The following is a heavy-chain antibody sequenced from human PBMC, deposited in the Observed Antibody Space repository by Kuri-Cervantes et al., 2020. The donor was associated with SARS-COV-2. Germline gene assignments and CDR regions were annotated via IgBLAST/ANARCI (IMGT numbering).Heavy chain of an antibody. Sequence: SLKISCAASGFTFDDYAMHWVRQAPGKGLEWVSGISWNSGSIGYADSVKGRFTISRDNAKNTLYLQMNSLRAEDTAVYYCARDYAQPTWGGNWYFDLWGRGTLVTVSS. D-gene: IGHD3-16*01. CDR1: GFTFDDYA. J-gene: IGHJ2*01. V-gene: IGHV3-9*01. CDR2: ISWNSGSI. CDR3: ARDYAQPTWGGNWYFDL.